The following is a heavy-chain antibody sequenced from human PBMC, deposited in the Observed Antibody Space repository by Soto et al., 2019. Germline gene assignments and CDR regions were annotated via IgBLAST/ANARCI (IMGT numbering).Heavy chain of an antibody. D-gene: IGHD6-6*01. CDR1: GFSLSNARMG. CDR2: IFSNDEK. J-gene: IGHJ4*02. V-gene: IGHV2-26*01. Sequence: ESGPTLVNPTETLTLTCTVSGFSLSNARMGVSWIRQPPGKALEWLAHIFSNDEKSYSTSLKSRLTISKDTSKSQVVLTMTNMDPVDTATYYCARIHFVSGRAARTDPNFDYWGQGTLVTVSS. CDR3: ARIHFVSGRAARTDPNFDY.